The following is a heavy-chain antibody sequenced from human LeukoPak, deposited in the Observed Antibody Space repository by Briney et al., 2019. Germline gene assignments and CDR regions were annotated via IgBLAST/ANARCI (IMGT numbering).Heavy chain of an antibody. CDR3: ARDGSGFDYYYGMDV. CDR2: IYTSGST. CDR1: GGSISSYY. J-gene: IGHJ6*02. Sequence: SETLSLTCTVSGGSISSYYWSWIRQPAGKGLEWIGRIYTSGSTNYNPSLRSRVTMSVDTSKNQFSLKLSSVTAADTAVYYCARDGSGFDYYYGMDVWGQGTTVTVSS. V-gene: IGHV4-4*07. D-gene: IGHD3-22*01.